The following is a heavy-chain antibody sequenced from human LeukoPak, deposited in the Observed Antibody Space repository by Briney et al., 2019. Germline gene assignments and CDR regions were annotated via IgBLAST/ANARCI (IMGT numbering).Heavy chain of an antibody. CDR2: ISGSGGST. J-gene: IGHJ4*02. CDR3: AKGYSSGWYSFDY. CDR1: GFTFSSYA. Sequence: GESLKISCKGSGFTFSSYAMSWVRQAPGKGLEWVSAISGSGGSTYHADSVKGRFTISRDNSKNTLYLQMNSLRAEDTAVYYCAKGYSSGWYSFDYWGQGTLVTVSS. D-gene: IGHD6-19*01. V-gene: IGHV3-23*01.